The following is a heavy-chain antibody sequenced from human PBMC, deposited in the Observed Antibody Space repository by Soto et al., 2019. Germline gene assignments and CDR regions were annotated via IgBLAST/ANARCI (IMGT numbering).Heavy chain of an antibody. CDR3: ARRAEDHYFYYMGV. J-gene: IGHJ6*03. CDR1: GYSFSSYG. D-gene: IGHD1-26*01. Sequence: QAQLVQSGSEVKRPGASVKVSCKASGYSFSSYGIVWVRQAPGQGLEWMGWIRPYNGDTNSAQNFPGRVTLTTDTSTSTAYMELRSLRYDDTAVYYCARRAEDHYFYYMGVWGKGTTVTVSS. V-gene: IGHV1-18*01. CDR2: IRPYNGDT.